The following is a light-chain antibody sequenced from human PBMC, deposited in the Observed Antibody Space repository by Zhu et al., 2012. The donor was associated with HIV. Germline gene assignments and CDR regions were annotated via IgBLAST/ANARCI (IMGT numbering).Light chain of an antibody. CDR1: QSIGKY. J-gene: IGKJ4*01. CDR2: DTS. Sequence: LVLTQSPATLSLSPGERATLSCRASQSIGKYLAWYQQKLGQPPRLLIYDTSTRATGTPARFSGSGSGTDFSLTISSLEPEDFAVYYCQRHNGWPVPFGGGTKVEIK. V-gene: IGKV3-11*01. CDR3: QRHNGWPVP.